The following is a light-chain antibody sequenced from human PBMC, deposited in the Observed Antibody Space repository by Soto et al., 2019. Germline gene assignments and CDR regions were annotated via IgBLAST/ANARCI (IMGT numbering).Light chain of an antibody. J-gene: IGKJ4*01. CDR2: GAS. Sequence: EIVLTQCPGTLSLSPGERATLSCRASQSVSSSYLAWYQQKPGQAPRLLIYGASSRATGIPDRFSGSGSGTDFTLTISRLEPEDFAVYYCQQYGSSSLTFGGGTRWIS. CDR1: QSVSSSY. CDR3: QQYGSSSLT. V-gene: IGKV3-20*01.